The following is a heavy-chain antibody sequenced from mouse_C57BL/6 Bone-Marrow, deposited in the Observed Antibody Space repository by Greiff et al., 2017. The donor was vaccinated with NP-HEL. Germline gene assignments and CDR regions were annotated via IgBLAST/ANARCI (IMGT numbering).Heavy chain of an antibody. J-gene: IGHJ3*01. D-gene: IGHD1-1*02. Sequence: VQLQQPGAELVKPGASVKLSCKASGYTFTSYWMHWVKQRPGQGLEWIGMIHPNSGSTNYNEKFKSKATLTVDKSSSTAYMQLSSLTSEDSAVYYCAILWPGAWFAYWGQGTLVTVSA. CDR2: IHPNSGST. CDR3: AILWPGAWFAY. V-gene: IGHV1-64*01. CDR1: GYTFTSYW.